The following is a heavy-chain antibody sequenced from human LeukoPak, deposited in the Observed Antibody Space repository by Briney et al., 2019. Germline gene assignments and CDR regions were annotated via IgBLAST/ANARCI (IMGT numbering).Heavy chain of an antibody. CDR1: GFTFSTYS. D-gene: IGHD5-24*01. Sequence: GGSLRLSCAASGFTFSTYSMNWVRQAPGKGLEWVSYISSSSSTIYYADSVKGRFTISRDNSKNTLDLQMNGLRAEDTAVYYCARDRMALFDCWGQGTLVTVSS. J-gene: IGHJ4*02. V-gene: IGHV3-48*01. CDR3: ARDRMALFDC. CDR2: ISSSSSTI.